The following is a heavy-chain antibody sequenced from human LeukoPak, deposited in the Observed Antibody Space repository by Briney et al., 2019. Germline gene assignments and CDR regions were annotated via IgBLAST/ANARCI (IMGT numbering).Heavy chain of an antibody. CDR3: ARGTQPPYYYDSSGYFADY. Sequence: GESLKISCKGSGYSLTSYWIGWVRQMPGKGLEWMGIIYPGDSDTRYSPSFQGQVTISADKSISTAYLQWSSLKASDTAMYYCARGTQPPYYYDSSGYFADYWGQGTLVTVSS. V-gene: IGHV5-51*01. D-gene: IGHD3-22*01. CDR1: GYSLTSYW. J-gene: IGHJ4*02. CDR2: IYPGDSDT.